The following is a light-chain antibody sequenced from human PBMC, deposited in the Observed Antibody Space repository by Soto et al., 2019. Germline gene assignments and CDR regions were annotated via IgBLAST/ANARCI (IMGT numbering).Light chain of an antibody. Sequence: EIVLTPSPGTLSLSPGERATLSCRASQSVSSSDLAWYQQKPGQAPRLLIYGASSRATGIPDRFSGSVSGTDFTLTISRLEPEDFAVYYCQQYGSSPYTFGQGTKLEIK. CDR1: QSVSSSD. CDR2: GAS. V-gene: IGKV3-20*01. CDR3: QQYGSSPYT. J-gene: IGKJ2*01.